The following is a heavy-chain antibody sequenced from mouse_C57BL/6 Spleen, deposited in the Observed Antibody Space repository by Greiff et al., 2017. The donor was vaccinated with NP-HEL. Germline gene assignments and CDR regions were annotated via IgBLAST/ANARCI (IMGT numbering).Heavy chain of an antibody. V-gene: IGHV14-2*01. D-gene: IGHD2-1*01. J-gene: IGHJ4*01. CDR1: GFNIKDYY. CDR2: IDPEDGET. Sequence: EVQLQQSGAELVKPGASVKLSCTASGFNIKDYYMHWVKQRTEQGLEWIGRIDPEDGETKYAPKFQGKATITADTSSNTAYLQLSSLTSEDTAVYYCASRESIDYGNFGGAMDYWGQGTSVTVSS. CDR3: ASRESIDYGNFGGAMDY.